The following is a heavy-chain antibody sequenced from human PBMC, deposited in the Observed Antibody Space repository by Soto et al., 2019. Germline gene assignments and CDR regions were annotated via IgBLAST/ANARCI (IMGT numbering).Heavy chain of an antibody. D-gene: IGHD1-26*01. J-gene: IGHJ4*02. V-gene: IGHV4-59*01. Sequence: SETLSLTCTVSGGSISSYYWSWIRQPPGKGLEWIGYIYYSGSTNYNPSLKSRVTTAVDTSKNQFYLKLSSVTAADTAVYYCARGWSSPFDYWGQGTLVTVSS. CDR3: ARGWSSPFDY. CDR2: IYYSGST. CDR1: GGSISSYY.